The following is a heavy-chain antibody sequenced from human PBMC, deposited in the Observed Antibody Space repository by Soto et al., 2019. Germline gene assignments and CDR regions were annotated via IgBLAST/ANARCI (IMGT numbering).Heavy chain of an antibody. CDR2: VSSSSSTI. Sequence: GGSLRLSCAASGFTFSSYSVNWVRQAPGKGLEWVSYVSSSSSTIYYADPVKGRFTISRDNAKNSLYLQMNSLRAEDTAVYYCAPSWGYSLTFDYWGQGTLVTVSS. V-gene: IGHV3-48*04. CDR1: GFTFSSYS. CDR3: APSWGYSLTFDY. D-gene: IGHD2-2*01. J-gene: IGHJ4*02.